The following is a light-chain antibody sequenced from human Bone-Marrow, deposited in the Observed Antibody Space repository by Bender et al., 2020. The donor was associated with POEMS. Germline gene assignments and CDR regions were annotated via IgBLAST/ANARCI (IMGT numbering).Light chain of an antibody. CDR1: SSDVGSYDL. V-gene: IGLV2-14*02. Sequence: QSALTQPASVSGSPGQSITISCAGTSSDVGSYDLVSWYQQHPGKAPKLMIYEVNKRPSGVPDRFSGSKSGNTASLTVSGLQADDEAAYYCVAWDASLNGPVFGGGTKLTVL. J-gene: IGLJ2*01. CDR3: VAWDASLNGPV. CDR2: EVN.